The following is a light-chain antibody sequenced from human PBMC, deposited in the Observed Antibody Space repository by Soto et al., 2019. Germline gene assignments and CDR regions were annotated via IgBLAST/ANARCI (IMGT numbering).Light chain of an antibody. Sequence: EIVLTQSPATLSLSPWGRAALSCRASQRVRSYIASYQQKPGQAPRRLIYDASNRATGIPARCRSSGSGTEIPLTISSLEPEDFAVNYCQQGRAIGQGTKVDIK. CDR2: DAS. CDR1: QRVRSY. CDR3: QQGRA. J-gene: IGKJ1*01. V-gene: IGKV3-11*01.